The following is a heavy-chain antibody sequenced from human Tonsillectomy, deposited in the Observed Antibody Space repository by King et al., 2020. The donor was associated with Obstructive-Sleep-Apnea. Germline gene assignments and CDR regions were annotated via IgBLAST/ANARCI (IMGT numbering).Heavy chain of an antibody. CDR3: ARGMREEVEPVLGYCSGGSCYPNYYYYGMDV. CDR1: GGTFSSYA. V-gene: IGHV1-69*09. CDR2: IIPILGIA. D-gene: IGHD2-15*01. J-gene: IGHJ6*02. Sequence: QLVQSGAEVKKPGSSVKVSCKASGGTFSSYAISWVRQAPGQGLEWMGGIIPILGIANYAQKFQGRVTITADKSTSTAYMELSSLRSEDTAVYYCARGMREEVEPVLGYCSGGSCYPNYYYYGMDVWGQGTTVTVSS.